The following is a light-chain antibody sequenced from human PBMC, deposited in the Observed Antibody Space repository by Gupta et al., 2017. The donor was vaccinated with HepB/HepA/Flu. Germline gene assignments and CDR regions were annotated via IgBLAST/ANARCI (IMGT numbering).Light chain of an antibody. Sequence: EIVLTQSPATLSLSPGERATLSCGASQHISSSYLAWYQQKPGLAPRLLIYDASDRATGIPDRFSGSGSGTDFTLTINVLEPEDFAVYFCQQYSTSPWTFGQGTRVDMK. J-gene: IGKJ1*01. CDR2: DAS. CDR3: QQYSTSPWT. CDR1: QHISSSY. V-gene: IGKV3D-20*01.